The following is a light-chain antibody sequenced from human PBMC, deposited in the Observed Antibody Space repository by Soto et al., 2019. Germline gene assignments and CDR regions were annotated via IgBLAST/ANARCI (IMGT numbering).Light chain of an antibody. CDR1: QSISRP. CDR2: DAS. CDR3: QQYNNWPLT. J-gene: IGKJ4*01. Sequence: ELVLPQPPDTLSLSPGEKPTLSCRASQSISRPLAWYQQKSGQPPRLLIYDASTRATGFPARFSGSGSGTEFTLTISSLQSEDFAVYYCQQYNNWPLTFGGGTTVEIK. V-gene: IGKV3D-15*01.